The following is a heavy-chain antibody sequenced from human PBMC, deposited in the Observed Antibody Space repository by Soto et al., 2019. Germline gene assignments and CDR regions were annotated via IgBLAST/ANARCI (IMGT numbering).Heavy chain of an antibody. CDR3: AGDLWSESGYYYFGLDV. D-gene: IGHD3-3*01. V-gene: IGHV4-30-4*08. Sequence: PSETLSLTCSVSGGSISSGEYYWTWIRQSPGKGREYIGYAYYVGNTSYNPSLKSRVTVSMDTSKNQFCLKLSSVTAGDTAVYFCAGDLWSESGYYYFGLDVWGQGFAVPVSS. J-gene: IGHJ6*02. CDR2: AYYVGNT. CDR1: GGSISSGEYY.